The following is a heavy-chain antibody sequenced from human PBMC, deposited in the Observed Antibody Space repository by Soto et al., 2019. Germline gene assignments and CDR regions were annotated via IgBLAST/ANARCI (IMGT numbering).Heavy chain of an antibody. D-gene: IGHD2-2*01. Sequence: ASVKVSCKASGYTFTSYAMHWVHQAPGQRLEWMGWINAGNGNTKYSQKFQGRVTITRDTSASTAHMELSSLRSEDTAVYYCARDLGYCSSTSCQNWFDPWGQGTLVTVSS. J-gene: IGHJ5*02. V-gene: IGHV1-3*01. CDR2: INAGNGNT. CDR1: GYTFTSYA. CDR3: ARDLGYCSSTSCQNWFDP.